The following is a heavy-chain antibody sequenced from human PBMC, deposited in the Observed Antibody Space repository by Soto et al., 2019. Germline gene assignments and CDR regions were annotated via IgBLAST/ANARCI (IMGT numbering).Heavy chain of an antibody. CDR2: TSHDGVT. J-gene: IGHJ5*02. CDR3: ARNVDCTRHGCIVGWFAP. D-gene: IGHD2-8*01. V-gene: IGHV4-4*02. Sequence: SETLSLTCAVSSGSIDNVYCWSWVRQSPGKGLEWIGETSHDGVTNYNPSLEGRVTISIDKSKNQFYLDLNSVTAADTAMYYCARNVDCTRHGCIVGWFAPWGPGDLVT. CDR1: SGSIDNVYC.